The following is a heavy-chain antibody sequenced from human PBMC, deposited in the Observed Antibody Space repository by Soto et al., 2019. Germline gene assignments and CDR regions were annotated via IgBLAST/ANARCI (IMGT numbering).Heavy chain of an antibody. CDR2: IYSSGGT. CDR1: GASITSGGHY. Sequence: QVQLQESGPGLLRPSETLSLTCTVSGASITSGGHYWSWIRQYPGKGLEWNAYIYSSGGTYFNPSLKSRVTISADTSKNQFSLKLSSVSAADTAVYYCVRDDGALAITHWGQGTLVTVSS. CDR3: VRDDGALAITH. V-gene: IGHV4-31*03. D-gene: IGHD3-22*01. J-gene: IGHJ4*02.